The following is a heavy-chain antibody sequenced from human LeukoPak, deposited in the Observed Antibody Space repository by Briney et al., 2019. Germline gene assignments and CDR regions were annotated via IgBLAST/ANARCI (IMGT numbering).Heavy chain of an antibody. Sequence: GGSLRLSCTASGFIFSNSGMHWVRQAPGKGREWVAGTWFDGSNKFYADSVKARFTISRDESTNTLSLEMNTLRVEDSGVYYCARDPSRGYCSPASCHLEPWFAIDVWGQGTTVTVSS. V-gene: IGHV3-33*01. D-gene: IGHD2-2*03. J-gene: IGHJ6*02. CDR2: TWFDGSNK. CDR3: ARDPSRGYCSPASCHLEPWFAIDV. CDR1: GFIFSNSG.